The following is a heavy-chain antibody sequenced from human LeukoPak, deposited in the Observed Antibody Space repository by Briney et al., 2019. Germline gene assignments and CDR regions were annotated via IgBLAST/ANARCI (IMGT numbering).Heavy chain of an antibody. CDR2: IYYSGST. CDR3: ASTSRDGYNLKDY. V-gene: IGHV4-39*01. J-gene: IGHJ4*02. D-gene: IGHD5-24*01. Sequence: SETLSLTCTVSGGSISSSSYYWGWIRQPPGKGLEWIGSIYYSGSTYYNPSLKSRVTISADTSKNQFSLKLSSVTAADTAVYYCASTSRDGYNLKDYWGQGTLVTVSS. CDR1: GGSISSSSYY.